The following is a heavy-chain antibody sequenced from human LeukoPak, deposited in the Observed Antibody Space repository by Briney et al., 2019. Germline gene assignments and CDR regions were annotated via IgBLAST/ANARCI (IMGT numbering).Heavy chain of an antibody. V-gene: IGHV1-69*13. Sequence: GASVKVSCKASGGTFSSYAISWVRQAPGQGLEWMGGIIPIFGTANYAQKFQGRVTITADESTSTAYMELGSLRSEDTAVYYCARRSAVPAAMRGIYYYGMDVWGKGTTVTVSS. CDR2: IIPIFGTA. CDR1: GGTFSSYA. D-gene: IGHD2-2*01. J-gene: IGHJ6*04. CDR3: ARRSAVPAAMRGIYYYGMDV.